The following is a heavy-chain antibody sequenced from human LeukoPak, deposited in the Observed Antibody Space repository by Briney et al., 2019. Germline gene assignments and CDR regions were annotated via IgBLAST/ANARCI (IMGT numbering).Heavy chain of an antibody. CDR2: ISSSSSYI. CDR3: ARGYCSSTSCHVARHFEY. CDR1: GFTFSSYS. V-gene: IGHV3-21*01. Sequence: GGSLRLSCAASGFTFSSYSMNWVRQAPGKGLEWVSSISSSSSYIYYADSVNGRFTISRDNAMNSLYLQMNILIVEDTAVYYCARGYCSSTSCHVARHFEYWGQGALVTVSS. J-gene: IGHJ4*02. D-gene: IGHD2-2*01.